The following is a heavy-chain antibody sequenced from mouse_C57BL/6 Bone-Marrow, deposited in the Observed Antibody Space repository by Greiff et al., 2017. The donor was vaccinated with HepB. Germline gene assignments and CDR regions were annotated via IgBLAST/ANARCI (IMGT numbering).Heavy chain of an antibody. D-gene: IGHD1-1*01. Sequence: QVQLQQSGAELARPGASVKLSCKASGYTFTSYGISWVKQSTGQGLEWIGEIYPRSGNTYYNEKFKGKATLTADKSSSTAYMELRSLTSEDCAVYYGATGQSCSGSRGDFDYWGQGNTLTVSS. CDR3: ATGQSCSGSRGDFDY. CDR2: IYPRSGNT. CDR1: GYTFTSYG. J-gene: IGHJ2*01. V-gene: IGHV1-81*01.